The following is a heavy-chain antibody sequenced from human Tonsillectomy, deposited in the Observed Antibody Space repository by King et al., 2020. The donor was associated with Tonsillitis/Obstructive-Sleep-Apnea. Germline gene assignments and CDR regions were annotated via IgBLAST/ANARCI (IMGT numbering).Heavy chain of an antibody. CDR1: GFTCSDCY. Sequence: QLVQSGGGLVKPGGSLRLSCAASGFTCSDCYMSWIRQAPGKGLEWVSYISISSYTNYADSVKGRFTISRDNAQNSLYLQMNSLRAEDTAVYYWARGEHCSSTSCPMDVWGKGTTVTVSS. V-gene: IGHV3-11*05. CDR3: ARGEHCSSTSCPMDV. CDR2: ISISSYT. D-gene: IGHD2-2*01. J-gene: IGHJ6*03.